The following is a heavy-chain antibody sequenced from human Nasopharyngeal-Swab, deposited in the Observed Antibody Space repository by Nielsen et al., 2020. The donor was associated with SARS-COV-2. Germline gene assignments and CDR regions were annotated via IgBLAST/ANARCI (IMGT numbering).Heavy chain of an antibody. J-gene: IGHJ6*03. CDR2: ISAYNGNT. V-gene: IGHV1-18*01. D-gene: IGHD1-7*01. CDR3: ARRELELRGYYYYYMDV. Sequence: ASVKVSCRASGYSFASYGIIWVRQAPGQGLEGMGWISAYNGNTNYAQKLQGRVTMTTDTSTSTAYMELRSLRSDDTAVYYCARRELELRGYYYYYMDVWGKGTTVTVSS. CDR1: GYSFASYG.